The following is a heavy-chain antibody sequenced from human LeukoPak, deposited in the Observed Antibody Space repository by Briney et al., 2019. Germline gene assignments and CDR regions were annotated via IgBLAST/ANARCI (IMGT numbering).Heavy chain of an antibody. V-gene: IGHV3-23*01. Sequence: GGSLRLSCAASGFTFSSYAMSWVRQAPGKGLEWVSAISGSGGSTYYADSVKGRVTISRDNSKNTLYLQMNSLRAEDTAVYYCAKIFVSSGYYPDYWGQGTLVTVSS. CDR3: AKIFVSSGYYPDY. CDR1: GFTFSSYA. J-gene: IGHJ4*02. CDR2: ISGSGGST. D-gene: IGHD3-22*01.